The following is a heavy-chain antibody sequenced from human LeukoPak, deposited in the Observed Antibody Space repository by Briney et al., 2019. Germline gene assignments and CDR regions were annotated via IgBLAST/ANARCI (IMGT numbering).Heavy chain of an antibody. J-gene: IGHJ4*02. D-gene: IGHD4-17*01. CDR1: GFTFDDYG. CDR2: INWNGGST. CDR3: AKAVDYGLGKEAFDY. V-gene: IGHV3-20*04. Sequence: GGSLRLSCAASGFTFDDYGMSWVRQAPGKGLEWVSGINWNGGSTGYADSVKGRFTISRDNAKNSLYLQMNSLRAEDMALYYCAKAVDYGLGKEAFDYWGQGTLVTVSS.